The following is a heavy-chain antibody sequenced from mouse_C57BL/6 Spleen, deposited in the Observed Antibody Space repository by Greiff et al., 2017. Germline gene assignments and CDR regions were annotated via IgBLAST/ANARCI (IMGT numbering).Heavy chain of an antibody. Sequence: EVKVVESGGGLVKPGGSLKLSCAASGFTFSSYAMYWVHQTPEKRLEWVATISDGGSYTYYPDNVKGRFTISRDNAKNNLYLQMSHLKSEDTAMYYCARDESNYADYFDYWGQGTTLTVSS. CDR2: ISDGGSYT. CDR3: ARDESNYADYFDY. D-gene: IGHD2-5*01. J-gene: IGHJ2*01. CDR1: GFTFSSYA. V-gene: IGHV5-4*01.